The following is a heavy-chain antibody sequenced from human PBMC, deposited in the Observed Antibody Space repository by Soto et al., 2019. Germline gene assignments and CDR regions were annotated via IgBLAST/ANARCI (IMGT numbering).Heavy chain of an antibody. CDR3: ATGGVEASSSTLDF. J-gene: IGHJ4*02. CDR1: GFIFGNYA. D-gene: IGHD3-16*01. Sequence: QVQLVESGGGVVQPGGSLRLSCAASGFIFGNYALHWVRQVSGKGLEWVAVISFDGKKRYYADSVKGRFTISRDNSKNTVFLQMNSLRTEDTALYYCATGGVEASSSTLDFWGQGTLVTVSS. CDR2: ISFDGKKR. V-gene: IGHV3-30*04.